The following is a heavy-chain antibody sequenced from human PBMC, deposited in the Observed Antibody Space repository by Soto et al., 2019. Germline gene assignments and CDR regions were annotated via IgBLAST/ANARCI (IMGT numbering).Heavy chain of an antibody. CDR2: ISYDGSGT. Sequence: QVQLVESGGGVVQPGRSLRLSCVGSAFTFSDYAIHWVRQAPGKGQDWVAAISYDGSGTYYADSVKGRFTISRDNSKNTLYLQMKSLRVEETAGYYCARDARIGTDWYFDLWGRGTLVTVSS. J-gene: IGHJ2*01. CDR1: AFTFSDYA. D-gene: IGHD1-26*01. V-gene: IGHV3-30-3*01. CDR3: ARDARIGTDWYFDL.